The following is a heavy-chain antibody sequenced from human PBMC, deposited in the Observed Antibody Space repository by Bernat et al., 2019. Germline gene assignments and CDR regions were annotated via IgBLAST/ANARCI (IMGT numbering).Heavy chain of an antibody. CDR2: IKQDGTEI. V-gene: IGHV3-7*03. J-gene: IGHJ4*02. CDR1: GFTFRSSW. Sequence: EVQLVESGRGLVQPGGSLTLSCAASGFTFRSSWMRWIRQAPGKGLEWVANIKQDGTEIYYVDAVKGRFTISRDNAKNSLYLQMNSLRAEDTAVYYCVKDTDYWGQGTLVTVSS. CDR3: VKDTDY.